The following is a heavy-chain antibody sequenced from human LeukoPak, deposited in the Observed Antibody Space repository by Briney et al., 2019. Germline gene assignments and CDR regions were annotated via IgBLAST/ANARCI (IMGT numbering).Heavy chain of an antibody. J-gene: IGHJ3*02. D-gene: IGHD3-9*01. CDR3: ARDPGLRYFDWFPKADAFDI. V-gene: IGHV4-34*01. CDR2: INHSGST. CDR1: GGSFSGYY. Sequence: SETLSLTCAVYGGSFSGYYWSWIRQPPGKGLEWIGEINHSGSTNYNPSLKSRVTISVDTSKNQFSLKLSSVTAADTAVYYCARDPGLRYFDWFPKADAFDIWGQGTMVTVSS.